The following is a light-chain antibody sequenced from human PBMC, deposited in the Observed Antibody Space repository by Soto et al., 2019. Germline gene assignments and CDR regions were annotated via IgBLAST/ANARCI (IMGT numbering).Light chain of an antibody. CDR2: AAS. Sequence: DLQMTQSPSSLSASVGDRITITCRASLGVSNSLAWYQQKPGKVPKLLIYAASTLQSGVPSRFSGSGSGTDFTLTISSLQPEDVATYYCQKYNSAPWTFGQGTKVEIK. CDR1: LGVSNS. V-gene: IGKV1-27*01. CDR3: QKYNSAPWT. J-gene: IGKJ1*01.